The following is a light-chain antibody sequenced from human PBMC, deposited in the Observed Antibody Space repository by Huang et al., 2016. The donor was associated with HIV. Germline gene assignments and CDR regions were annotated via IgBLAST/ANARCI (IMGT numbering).Light chain of an antibody. V-gene: IGKV3-15*01. CDR2: GAS. CDR1: QSVCSD. CDR3: QQYKNWPPIT. Sequence: EVVMTQSPATLSVSPGERATLSCRASQSVCSDLAWYQQKPGQAPSLVISGASTRATGIPARFSGSGSGKEVTLSISSLQSEDIAVYYCQQYKNWPPITFGQGTRLEIK. J-gene: IGKJ5*01.